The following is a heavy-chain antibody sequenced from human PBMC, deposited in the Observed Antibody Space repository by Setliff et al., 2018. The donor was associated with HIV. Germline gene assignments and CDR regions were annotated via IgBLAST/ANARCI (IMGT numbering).Heavy chain of an antibody. J-gene: IGHJ5*02. V-gene: IGHV4-61*09. D-gene: IGHD6-19*01. CDR3: ARGPGWPNWFDP. CDR1: GDSVTSDSYY. Sequence: SETLSLTCTVSGDSVTSDSYYWSWIRQPAGKGLEWIGHIYTSGSTNYNPSLKSRVTISVDTSKNQFSLKLSSVTAADTAVYYCARGPGWPNWFDPWGQGTLVTVSS. CDR2: IYTSGST.